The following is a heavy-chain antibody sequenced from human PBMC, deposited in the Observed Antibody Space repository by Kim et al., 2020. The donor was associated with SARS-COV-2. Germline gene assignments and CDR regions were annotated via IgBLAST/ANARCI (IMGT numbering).Heavy chain of an antibody. CDR2: MNPNSGNT. CDR1: GYTFTSYD. D-gene: IGHD6-13*01. J-gene: IGHJ4*02. CDR3: ARTYSSSWYKGGGYFGY. Sequence: ASVKVSCKASGYTFTSYDINWVRQATGQGLEWMGWMNPNSGNTGYAQKFQGRVTMTRNTSISTAYMELSSLRSEDTAVYYCARTYSSSWYKGGGYFGYWGQGTLVTVSS. V-gene: IGHV1-8*01.